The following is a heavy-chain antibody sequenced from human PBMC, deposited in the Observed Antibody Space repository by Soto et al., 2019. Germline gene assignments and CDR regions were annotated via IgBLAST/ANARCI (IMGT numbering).Heavy chain of an antibody. J-gene: IGHJ6*02. CDR3: AREGELFTYDYYYGMDV. Sequence: EVQLVETGGGLIQPGGSLRLSCAASGFTVSSNYMSWVRQAPGKGLEWVSVIYSGGSTYYADSVKGRFTISRDNSKNTLYLQMNSLRDEDTAVYYCAREGELFTYDYYYGMDVWGQGTTVTVSS. CDR1: GFTVSSNY. CDR2: IYSGGST. D-gene: IGHD3-10*01. V-gene: IGHV3-53*02.